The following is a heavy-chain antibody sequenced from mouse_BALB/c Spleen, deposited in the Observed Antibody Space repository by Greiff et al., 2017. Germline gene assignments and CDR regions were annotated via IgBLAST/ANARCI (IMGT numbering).Heavy chain of an antibody. V-gene: IGHV5-4*02. D-gene: IGHD1-1*01. CDR1: GFTFSDYY. Sequence: EVNVVESGGGLVKPGGSLKLSCAASGFTFSDYYMYWVRQTPEKRLEWVATISDGGSYTYYPDSVKGRFTISRDNAKNNLYLQMSSLKSEDTAMYYCARGGYYGSSYGFAYWGQGTLVTVSA. CDR3: ARGGYYGSSYGFAY. CDR2: ISDGGSYT. J-gene: IGHJ3*01.